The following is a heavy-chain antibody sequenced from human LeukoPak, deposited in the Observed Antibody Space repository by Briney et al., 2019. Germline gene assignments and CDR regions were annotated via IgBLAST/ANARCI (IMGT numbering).Heavy chain of an antibody. CDR3: ARGYSSSWLGYFDY. J-gene: IGHJ4*02. CDR1: GFTFSSYG. D-gene: IGHD6-13*01. CDR2: ISYDGSNK. Sequence: GRSLRLSCAASGFTFSSYGMHWVRQAPGKGLEWVAVISYDGSNKHYADSVKGRFTISRDTSKNTVYLQMNSLGAEDTAFYYCARGYSSSWLGYFDYWGQGTLVTVSS. V-gene: IGHV3-30*03.